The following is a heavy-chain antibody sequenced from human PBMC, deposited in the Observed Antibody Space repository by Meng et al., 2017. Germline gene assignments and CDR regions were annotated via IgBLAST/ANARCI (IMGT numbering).Heavy chain of an antibody. D-gene: IGHD6-13*01. CDR1: GFTFSSYG. J-gene: IGHJ3*02. CDR3: ATEGGYQDAFDI. Sequence: LSLTCAASGFTFSSYGMHWVRQAPGKGLEWVAVIWYDGSNKYYADSVKGRFTISRDNSKNTLYLQMNSLRAEDTAVYYCATEGGYQDAFDIWGQGTMVTGSS. CDR2: IWYDGSNK. V-gene: IGHV3-33*01.